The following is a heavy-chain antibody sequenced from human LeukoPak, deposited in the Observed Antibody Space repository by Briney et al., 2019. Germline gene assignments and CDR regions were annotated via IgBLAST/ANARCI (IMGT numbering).Heavy chain of an antibody. Sequence: GGSLRLSCAASGFTFSSYSMNWVRQAPGKGLEWVSSISSSSSYIYYADSVKGRFTISRDNAKNSPYLQMNSLRAEDTAVYYCAARGYSYGHFDYWGQGTLVTVSS. V-gene: IGHV3-21*01. CDR2: ISSSSSYI. CDR3: AARGYSYGHFDY. CDR1: GFTFSSYS. D-gene: IGHD5-18*01. J-gene: IGHJ4*02.